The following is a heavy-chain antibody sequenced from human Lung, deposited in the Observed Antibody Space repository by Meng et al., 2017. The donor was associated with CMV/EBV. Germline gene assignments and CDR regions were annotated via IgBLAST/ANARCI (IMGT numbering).Heavy chain of an antibody. V-gene: IGHV1-2*02. CDR2: INPNSGGT. CDR1: GYTFTGYY. J-gene: IGHJ5*02. D-gene: IGHD2-2*01. Sequence: ASXXVSXKASGYTFTGYYMHWVRQAPGQGLEWMGWINPNSGGTNYAQKFQGRVTMTRDTSISTAYMELSRLRSDDTAVYYCARDRLMGPSISVVPAAPYNGIDPWXQGTXVTVSS. CDR3: ARDRLMGPSISVVPAAPYNGIDP.